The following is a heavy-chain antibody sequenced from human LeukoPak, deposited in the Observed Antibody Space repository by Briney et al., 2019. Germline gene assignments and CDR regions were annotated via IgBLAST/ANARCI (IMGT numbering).Heavy chain of an antibody. CDR2: INPKNGGT. J-gene: IGHJ5*02. CDR1: GHTFTGYY. V-gene: IGHV1-2*02. D-gene: IGHD2-2*02. CDR3: GIDRCGSGSCYTGWFDP. Sequence: ASVKVSCKASGHTFTGYYIHWVRQAPGQGLEWMGWINPKNGGTKYGQKFQGRVTMTRDTSISTVYMELSRLRFDDTAVYYCGIDRCGSGSCYTGWFDPWGQGTLVTVSS.